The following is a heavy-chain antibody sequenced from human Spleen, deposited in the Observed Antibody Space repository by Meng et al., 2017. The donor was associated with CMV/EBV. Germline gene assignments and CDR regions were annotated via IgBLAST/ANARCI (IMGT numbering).Heavy chain of an antibody. CDR3: ARSIAAVYGMDV. CDR2: IYSGGAT. CDR1: DFTVGSHY. D-gene: IGHD6-6*01. V-gene: IGHV3-53*01. J-gene: IGHJ6*02. Sequence: GGSLRLSCAASDFTVGSHYMTWVRQASGKGLEWVSIIYSGGATYYADSVEGRFTISRDNSENTVYLQMNSLRAEDTAVYYCARSIAAVYGMDVWGQGTTVTVSS.